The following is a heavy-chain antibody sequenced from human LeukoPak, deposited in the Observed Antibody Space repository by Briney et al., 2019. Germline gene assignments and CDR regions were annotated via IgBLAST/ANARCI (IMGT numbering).Heavy chain of an antibody. CDR3: ARGGYYYDSSGYYTTGFDY. V-gene: IGHV4-59*01. D-gene: IGHD3-22*01. CDR1: GGSISSYY. J-gene: IGHJ4*01. CDR2: IYYSGST. Sequence: SETLSLTCTVSGGSISSYYWSWIRQPPGKGLEWIGYIYYSGSTNYNPSLKSRVTISVDTSKNQFSLKLSSVTAADTAVYYCARGGYYYDSSGYYTTGFDYWGQGTLVTVSS.